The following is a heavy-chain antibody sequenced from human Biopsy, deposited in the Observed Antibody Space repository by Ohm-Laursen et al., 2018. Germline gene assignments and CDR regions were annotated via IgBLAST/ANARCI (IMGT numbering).Heavy chain of an antibody. CDR1: GYTFTTCG. CDR3: VLASFDY. CDR2: INPGGNST. Sequence: ASVKVSCKASGYTFTTCGISWVRQAPGQGLEWMGIINPGGNSTAYTQNFQGRVTMTWDTSTTTVYMELSSLRSEDTAVYYCVLASFDYWGQGTLVTVPS. J-gene: IGHJ4*02. V-gene: IGHV1-46*01.